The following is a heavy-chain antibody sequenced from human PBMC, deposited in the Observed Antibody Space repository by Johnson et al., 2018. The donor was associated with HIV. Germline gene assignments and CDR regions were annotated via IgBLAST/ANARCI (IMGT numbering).Heavy chain of an antibody. CDR2: VNSDGSSL. J-gene: IGHJ3*02. CDR1: GFTFSNYW. V-gene: IGHV3-74*02. CDR3: ARAAHYDDMSCLKRGAFDI. Sequence: VQLVESGGGLVQPGGSLRLSCAASGFTFSNYWMHWVRQAPGKGLVWVSRVNSDGSSLSYADSVKGRFTISRDNAKNTLYLQMNSLRAEDTAVYYCARAAHYDDMSCLKRGAFDIWGQGTMVTVSS. D-gene: IGHD3-22*01.